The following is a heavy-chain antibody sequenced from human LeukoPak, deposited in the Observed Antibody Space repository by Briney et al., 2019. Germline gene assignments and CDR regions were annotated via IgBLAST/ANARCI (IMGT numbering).Heavy chain of an antibody. CDR1: GFTFSNCA. D-gene: IGHD3-16*01. J-gene: IGHJ4*02. CDR3: ARALRYANPGASDY. Sequence: PGGSLRLSCAASGFTFSNCAMTWVRQAPGKGLEWVSSISDSAGATYYADSVRGRFTISRDNSKNTLYLQMNSLRAEDTAVYYCARALRYANPGASDYWGQGTLVTVSS. CDR2: ISDSAGAT. V-gene: IGHV3-23*01.